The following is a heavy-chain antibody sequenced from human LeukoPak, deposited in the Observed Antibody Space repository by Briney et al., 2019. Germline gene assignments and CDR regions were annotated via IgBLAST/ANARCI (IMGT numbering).Heavy chain of an antibody. CDR2: ISSSSTI. CDR3: ARADGYSSSWQDY. D-gene: IGHD6-13*01. V-gene: IGHV3-48*04. J-gene: IGHJ4*02. CDR1: GFTFSSYS. Sequence: PGGSLRLSCAASGFTFSSYSMNWVRQAPGKGLEWVSYISSSSTIYYADSVKGRFTISRDNAKNSLYLQMNSLRAEDTAVYYCARADGYSSSWQDYWGQGTLVTVSS.